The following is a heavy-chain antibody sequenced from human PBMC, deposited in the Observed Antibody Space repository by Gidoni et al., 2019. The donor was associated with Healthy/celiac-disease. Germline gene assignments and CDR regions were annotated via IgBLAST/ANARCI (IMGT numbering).Heavy chain of an antibody. CDR2: IVSNDEK. CDR3: ARIRWLANWFDP. D-gene: IGHD2-15*01. Sequence: TLKESGRVLVKLTQTLTLTCTVSGFSLSNARMGVCWIRQTPGTALEWLAHIVSNDEKSYSTSLKSRLTISKDTSKSQVVLTMPNMDPVDTATYYCARIRWLANWFDPWGQGTLVTVSS. CDR1: GFSLSNARMG. J-gene: IGHJ5*02. V-gene: IGHV2-26*01.